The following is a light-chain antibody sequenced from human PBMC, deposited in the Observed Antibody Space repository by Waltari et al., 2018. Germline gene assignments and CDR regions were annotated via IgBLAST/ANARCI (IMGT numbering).Light chain of an antibody. Sequence: SYELTQPSSVSVSPGQMARITCSGDALPLNYIHCYQHKSGQAPVLVMFKNSERPSGIPERISGSSSGTTVTLTITGVQAEDEADYYCQSVDNSFGYVVFGGGTKLTVL. CDR2: KNS. CDR3: QSVDNSFGYVV. V-gene: IGLV3-25*03. CDR1: ALPLNY. J-gene: IGLJ2*01.